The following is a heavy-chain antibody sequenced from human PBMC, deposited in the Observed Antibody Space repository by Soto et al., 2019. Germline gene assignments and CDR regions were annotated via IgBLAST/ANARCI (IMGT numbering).Heavy chain of an antibody. J-gene: IGHJ4*02. Sequence: QITLNESVPTQVKPRQTLTLTCTLSGFSLTTSGVGVGWIRQSPGKAPEWLALIYWDDDKRYSPSLKSRLTITKDTSKNQVVLTMADLDPADTATYYCAHRVLRTVFGLVTTTAIYFDFWGQGTPVAVSS. CDR2: IYWDDDK. D-gene: IGHD3-3*01. CDR1: GFSLTTSGVG. CDR3: AHRVLRTVFGLVTTTAIYFDF. V-gene: IGHV2-5*02.